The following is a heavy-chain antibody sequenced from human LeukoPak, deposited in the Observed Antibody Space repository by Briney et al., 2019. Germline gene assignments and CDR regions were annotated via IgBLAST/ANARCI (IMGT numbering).Heavy chain of an antibody. Sequence: GGSLRLSCAASGFTFGNYEIHWVRQTTGKGLEWVSAIGPAGDTYYPGSVKGRFTVSRENAKNSLYLQMNSLRAGDTAVYYCARESSSSSTGAFDIWGQGTMVTVSS. D-gene: IGHD6-13*01. J-gene: IGHJ3*02. V-gene: IGHV3-13*01. CDR3: ARESSSSSTGAFDI. CDR1: GFTFGNYE. CDR2: IGPAGDT.